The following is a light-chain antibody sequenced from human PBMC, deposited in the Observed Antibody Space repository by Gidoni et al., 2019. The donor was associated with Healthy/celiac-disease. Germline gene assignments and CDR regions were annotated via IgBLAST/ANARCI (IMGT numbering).Light chain of an antibody. Sequence: IQMTQSPSSLSASVGDRVTITCQASQDISNYLNWYQQKPGQAPKLLIYDEANLETGVPSRFSGSGSGTDFTFTISSLQPEDIETYYCQQYDNLPTRYTFGQGTKLEIK. V-gene: IGKV1-33*01. CDR1: QDISNY. J-gene: IGKJ2*01. CDR2: DEA. CDR3: QQYDNLPTRYT.